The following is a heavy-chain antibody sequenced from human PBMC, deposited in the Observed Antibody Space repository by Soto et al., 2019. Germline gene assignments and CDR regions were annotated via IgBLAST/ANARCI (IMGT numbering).Heavy chain of an antibody. CDR1: GFAFNTYS. D-gene: IGHD3-22*01. CDR3: AKDESTGYVELY. J-gene: IGHJ4*02. Sequence: PGGSLRLSCAASGFAFNTYSMHWVRQAPGRGLEWVAVISYDGSNKFYADSVKGRFTISRDNSKNTLYLEMNSLRGEDTAVYYCAKDESTGYVELYWGLGTLVTVSS. V-gene: IGHV3-30-3*01. CDR2: ISYDGSNK.